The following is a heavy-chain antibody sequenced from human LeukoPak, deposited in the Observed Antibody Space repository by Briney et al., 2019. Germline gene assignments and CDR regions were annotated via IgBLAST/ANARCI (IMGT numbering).Heavy chain of an antibody. CDR2: TYYRSKWYN. CDR3: ARRERGFDH. J-gene: IGHJ4*02. V-gene: IGHV6-1*01. Sequence: SQTLSLACDISGDSVSSNSATWNWVRQSPSRGLEWLGRTYYRSKWYNDYALSVRSRITIDPDTSKNQFSLQLSSVTPEDTAVYYCARRERGFDHWGQGTLVTVSS. CDR1: GDSVSSNSAT. D-gene: IGHD3-10*01.